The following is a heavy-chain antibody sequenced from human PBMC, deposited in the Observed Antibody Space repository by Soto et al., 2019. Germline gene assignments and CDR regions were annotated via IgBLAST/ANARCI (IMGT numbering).Heavy chain of an antibody. CDR1: GFTFSSYG. J-gene: IGHJ3*02. Sequence: QVQLVESGGGVVQPGRSLRLSCAASGFTFSSYGMHWVRQAPGKGLEWVAVISYDGSNKYYADSVKGRFTISRDNSKNTLYLQMNSLRAEDTAVYYCAKDPHGGAFDIWGQWTMVTVSS. CDR2: ISYDGSNK. CDR3: AKDPHGGAFDI. D-gene: IGHD3-10*01. V-gene: IGHV3-30*18.